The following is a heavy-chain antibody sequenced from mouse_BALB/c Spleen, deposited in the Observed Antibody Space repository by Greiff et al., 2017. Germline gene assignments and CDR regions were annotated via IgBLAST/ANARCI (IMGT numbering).Heavy chain of an antibody. J-gene: IGHJ4*01. CDR3: AREGLRLQPFYAMDY. V-gene: IGHV1-7*01. D-gene: IGHD1-2*01. CDR1: GYTFTSYW. CDR2: INPSTGYT. Sequence: VQGVESGAELAKPGASVKMSCKASGYTFTSYWMHWVKQRPGQGLEWIGYINPSTGYTEYNQKFKDKATLTADKSSSTAYMQLSSLTSEDSAVYYCAREGLRLQPFYAMDYWGQGTSVTVSS.